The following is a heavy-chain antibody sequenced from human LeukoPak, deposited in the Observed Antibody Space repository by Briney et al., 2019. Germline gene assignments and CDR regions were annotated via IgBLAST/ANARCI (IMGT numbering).Heavy chain of an antibody. CDR3: ARDPNLEYVAAFDI. CDR2: IIPIEGTA. D-gene: IGHD6-6*01. V-gene: IGHV1-69*05. J-gene: IGHJ3*02. CDR1: GGTFSSYA. Sequence: ASVTVSCKASGGTFSSYAFSWVRQAPGQGLEWMGWIIPIEGTANYAQTFKGRVTITTDESTSTVYMELSSLRSEDTAVYFCARDPNLEYVAAFDIWGQGTIVTVSS.